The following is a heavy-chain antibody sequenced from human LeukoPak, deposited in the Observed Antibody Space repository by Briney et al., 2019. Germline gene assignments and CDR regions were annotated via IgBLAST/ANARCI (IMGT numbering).Heavy chain of an antibody. CDR3: TRGDPDY. V-gene: IGHV3-7*01. Sequence: RSGGSLRLSCAASGFTFSDYWMQWVRQAPGKGLEWVANINYHGSDKYLVDSVKGRFTISRDNAKNSLFLQMNSLRDEDTAVYYCTRGDPDYWGQGTLATVSS. D-gene: IGHD2-21*02. J-gene: IGHJ4*02. CDR1: GFTFSDYW. CDR2: INYHGSDK.